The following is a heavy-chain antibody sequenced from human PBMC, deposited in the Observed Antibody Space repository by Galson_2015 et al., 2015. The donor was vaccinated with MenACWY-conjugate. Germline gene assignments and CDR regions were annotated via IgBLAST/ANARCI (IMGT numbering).Heavy chain of an antibody. J-gene: IGHJ3*02. CDR3: TTWMWLFRVPDAFDI. Sequence: SLRLSCAASGFTFSNAWMNWVRQAPGKGLEWVGRIKSKTDGGTTDYAAPVKGRFTISRDDSKNTLYLQMNSLKTEDTAVYYCTTWMWLFRVPDAFDIWGQGTMVTVSS. CDR1: GFTFSNAW. D-gene: IGHD3-22*01. V-gene: IGHV3-15*07. CDR2: IKSKTDGGTT.